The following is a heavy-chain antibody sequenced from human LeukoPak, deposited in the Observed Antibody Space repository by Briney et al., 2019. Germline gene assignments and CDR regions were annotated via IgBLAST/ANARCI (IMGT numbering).Heavy chain of an antibody. V-gene: IGHV3-7*01. J-gene: IGHJ4*02. CDR3: ARAGGTSWADY. Sequence: GGSLRLSCEASGFTFRDYWMTWVRQAPGKGLEWVANVKQDGTEKFYVGSVKGRFTISRDNGKNSLYLQMNSLRVEDTAIYYCARAGGTSWADYWGQGTLVTVSS. D-gene: IGHD6-13*01. CDR1: GFTFRDYW. CDR2: VKQDGTEK.